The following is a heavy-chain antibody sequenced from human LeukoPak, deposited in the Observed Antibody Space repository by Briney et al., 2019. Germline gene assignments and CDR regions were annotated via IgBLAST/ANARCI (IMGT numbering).Heavy chain of an antibody. V-gene: IGHV1-2*02. J-gene: IGHJ4*02. Sequence: AASVKVSCTASGYTFTGYYMHWVRQAPGQGLEWMGWINPNSGGTNYAQKFQGRVTMTRDTSISTAYMELSRLRSDDTAVYYYARELIVGATTSTGYWGQGTLVTVSS. D-gene: IGHD1-26*01. CDR1: GYTFTGYY. CDR3: ARELIVGATTSTGY. CDR2: INPNSGGT.